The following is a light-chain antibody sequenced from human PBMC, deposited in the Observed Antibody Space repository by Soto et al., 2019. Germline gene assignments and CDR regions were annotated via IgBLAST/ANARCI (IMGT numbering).Light chain of an antibody. CDR2: GVS. CDR1: QSVSNW. CDR3: QQYDSYSWT. J-gene: IGKJ1*01. V-gene: IGKV1-5*01. Sequence: DIQMTQSPSTLSASVGERVTITCRASQSVSNWLAWYQHKPGKAPKLLIYGVSSLESGVPSRFSGSGSGTEFILTISSLQPDDFATYYCQQYDSYSWTFGQGTKVDIK.